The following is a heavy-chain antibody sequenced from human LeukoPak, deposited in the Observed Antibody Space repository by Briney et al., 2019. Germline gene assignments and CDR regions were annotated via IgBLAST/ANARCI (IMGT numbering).Heavy chain of an antibody. CDR3: AKGLVPAAIRVVDY. J-gene: IGHJ4*02. V-gene: IGHV3-30-3*01. CDR1: GFTFSSYA. Sequence: PGRSLGLSCAASGFTFSSYAMHWVRQAPGKGLEWVAVISYDGSNKYYADSVKGRFTISRDNSKNTLYLQVNSLRAEDTAVYYCAKGLVPAAIRVVDYWGQGTLVTVSS. CDR2: ISYDGSNK. D-gene: IGHD2-2*01.